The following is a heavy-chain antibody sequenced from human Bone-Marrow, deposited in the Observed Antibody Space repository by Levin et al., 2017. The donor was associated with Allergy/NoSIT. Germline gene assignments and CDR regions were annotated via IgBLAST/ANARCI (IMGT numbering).Heavy chain of an antibody. J-gene: IGHJ4*02. CDR3: ARMGDTAMVAPFDY. CDR1: GGSISNYY. D-gene: IGHD5-18*01. V-gene: IGHV4-59*01. CDR2: IYYSGST. Sequence: SETLSLTCTVSGGSISNYYWSWIRQPPGKGLEWIGYIYYSGSTNYNPSLKSRVTISVDTSKNQFSLKLSSVTAADTAVYYCARMGDTAMVAPFDYWGQGTLVTVSS.